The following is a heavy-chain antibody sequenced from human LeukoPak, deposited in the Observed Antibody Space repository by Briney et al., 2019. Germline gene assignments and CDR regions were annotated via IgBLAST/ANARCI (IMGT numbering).Heavy chain of an antibody. CDR2: ISGSGGST. J-gene: IGHJ4*02. V-gene: IGHV3-23*01. D-gene: IGHD3-22*01. CDR3: AKDRDMIVVVSSFDY. CDR1: GFTFSSYA. Sequence: PGGSLRLSCAASGFTFSSYAMSWVRQAPGKGLEWVSAISGSGGSTYYADSVKGRFTISRDNSKNTLYLQMNSLRAEDTAVYYCAKDRDMIVVVSSFDYWGQGTLVTVSS.